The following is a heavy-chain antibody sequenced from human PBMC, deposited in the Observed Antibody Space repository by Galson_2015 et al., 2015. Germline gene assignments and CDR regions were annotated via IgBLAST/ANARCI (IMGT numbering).Heavy chain of an antibody. CDR2: ITWNSGSI. CDR3: VKEYNSGWSRGYYFDC. D-gene: IGHD6-19*01. V-gene: IGHV3-9*01. J-gene: IGHJ4*02. CDR1: GFTFDDSA. Sequence: SLRLSCAASGFTFDDSAMHWVRQSPGKGLEWVSGITWNSGSIVYADSVKGRFTVSRDNAKNSLYLQMNSLRAEDTALYYCVKEYNSGWSRGYYFDCWGQGTLVTVSS.